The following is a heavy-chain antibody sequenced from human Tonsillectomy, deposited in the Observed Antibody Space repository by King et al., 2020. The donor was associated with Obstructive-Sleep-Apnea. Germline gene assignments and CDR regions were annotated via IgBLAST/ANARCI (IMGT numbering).Heavy chain of an antibody. CDR3: ASDMSAYDSTSPAY. CDR1: GYTFSGYY. J-gene: IGHJ4*02. Sequence: QLVQSGAEVKKPGASVKVSCKASGYTFSGYYIHWVRQAPGQGLEWMGWISPNSGATQYAQKFQDRVTMTRDTSISTAYMDLRRLRSDDTAIYYCASDMSAYDSTSPAYWGQGALVTVSS. V-gene: IGHV1-2*02. CDR2: ISPNSGAT. D-gene: IGHD3-10*01.